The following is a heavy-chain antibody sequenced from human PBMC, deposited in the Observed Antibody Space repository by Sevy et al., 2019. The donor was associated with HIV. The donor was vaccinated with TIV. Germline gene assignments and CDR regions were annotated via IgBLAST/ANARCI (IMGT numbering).Heavy chain of an antibody. CDR1: GSTFSSYA. V-gene: IGHV3-30-3*01. CDR2: ISYDGSNK. J-gene: IGHJ6*02. Sequence: GGSLRLSCAASGSTFSSYAMHWVRQAPGKGLEWVAVISYDGSNKYYADSVKGRFTISRDNSKNTLYLQMNSLRAEDTAVYYCARDLIAAVVPTDYYYGMDVWGQGTTVTVSS. D-gene: IGHD6-13*01. CDR3: ARDLIAAVVPTDYYYGMDV.